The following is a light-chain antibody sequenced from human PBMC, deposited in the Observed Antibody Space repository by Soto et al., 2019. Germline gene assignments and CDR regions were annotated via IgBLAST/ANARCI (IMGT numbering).Light chain of an antibody. V-gene: IGLV2-23*02. J-gene: IGLJ3*02. CDR2: RVN. Sequence: QSALTQPASVSGSPGQSITISCTGTSSDVGAYDLVSWYQHHPGKAPKLMIYRVNGRPSGVSSRFSGSKSGNTASLTISGLQSEDEADYYCCSFAGGGIFPWVIGGGTKLTVL. CDR1: SSDVGAYDL. CDR3: CSFAGGGIFPWV.